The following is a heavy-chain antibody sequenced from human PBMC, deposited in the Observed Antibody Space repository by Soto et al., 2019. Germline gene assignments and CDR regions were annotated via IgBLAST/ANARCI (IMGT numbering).Heavy chain of an antibody. CDR3: ARELWVAGLLYYFDF. Sequence: QVQLQESGPGLVKASETLSLTCTVSDGSISGNFLTWIWQPAGKVLEWIGRISSNGNTDYNPSLKSTVTMSMAQSKNHFSLDLICVTASDTAVYYCARELWVAGLLYYFDFWGQGTLVTVSS. CDR1: DGSISGNF. D-gene: IGHD6-19*01. J-gene: IGHJ4*02. CDR2: ISSNGNT. V-gene: IGHV4-4*07.